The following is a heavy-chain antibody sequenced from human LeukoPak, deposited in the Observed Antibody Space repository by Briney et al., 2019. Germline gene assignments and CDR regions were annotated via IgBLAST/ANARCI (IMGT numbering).Heavy chain of an antibody. J-gene: IGHJ4*02. CDR1: GFTFDDYA. Sequence: QPGRSLRLSCAASGFTFDDYAVHWVRQAPGKGLEWVSGISWNSGSIGYADSVKGRFTISRDNAKNSLYLQMNSLRAEDTALYYCAKDIGGFDYYDSSGYSHCFDYWGQGTLVTVSS. CDR2: ISWNSGSI. D-gene: IGHD3-22*01. CDR3: AKDIGGFDYYDSSGYSHCFDY. V-gene: IGHV3-9*01.